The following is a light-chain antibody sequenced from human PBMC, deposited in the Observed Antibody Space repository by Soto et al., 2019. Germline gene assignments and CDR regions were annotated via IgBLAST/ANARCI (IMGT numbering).Light chain of an antibody. Sequence: QSALTQPASVSGSPGQSITISCTGTISDVGGYNYVSWYQQHPGKAPKLMIYEVSNRPSGVSNRFSGSKSGNTASLTISGLQAEDEADYYCSSYTSSRISFGGGTKLTVL. CDR2: EVS. CDR3: SSYTSSRIS. CDR1: ISDVGGYNY. V-gene: IGLV2-14*01. J-gene: IGLJ3*02.